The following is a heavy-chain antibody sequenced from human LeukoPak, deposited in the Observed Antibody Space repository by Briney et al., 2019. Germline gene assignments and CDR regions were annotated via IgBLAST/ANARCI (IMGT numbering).Heavy chain of an antibody. CDR2: FYSSGST. CDR1: GGSISNYY. V-gene: IGHV4-4*07. CDR3: ARSDYKYYYDSSGYSYAFDI. Sequence: SETLSLTCTVSGGSISNYYWSWVRQPAGKGLEWIGRFYSSGSTNYNPSLKSRVTMSVDTSKNQFSLKLSSVTAADTAVYYCARSDYKYYYDSSGYSYAFDIWGQGTMVTVSS. J-gene: IGHJ3*02. D-gene: IGHD3-22*01.